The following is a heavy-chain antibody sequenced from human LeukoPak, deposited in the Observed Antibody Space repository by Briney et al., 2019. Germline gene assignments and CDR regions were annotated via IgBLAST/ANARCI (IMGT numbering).Heavy chain of an antibody. CDR1: GFTFSSYA. Sequence: HAGGSLRLSCAASGFTFSSYAMHWVRQAPGKGLEWVAVISYDGSNKYYADSVKGRFTISRDNSKNTLYLQMNSLRAEDTAVYYCARDRYSNYGPHFDYWGQGTLVTVSS. CDR2: ISYDGSNK. V-gene: IGHV3-30-3*01. D-gene: IGHD4-11*01. J-gene: IGHJ4*02. CDR3: ARDRYSNYGPHFDY.